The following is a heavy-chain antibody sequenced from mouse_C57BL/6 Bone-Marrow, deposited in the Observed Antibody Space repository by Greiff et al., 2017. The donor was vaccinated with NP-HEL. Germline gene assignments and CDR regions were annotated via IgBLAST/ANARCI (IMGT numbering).Heavy chain of an antibody. D-gene: IGHD2-4*01. V-gene: IGHV1-55*01. J-gene: IGHJ1*03. Sequence: VQLQQPGAELVKPGASVKMSCKASGYTFTSYWITWVKQRPGQGLEWIGDIYPGSGSTNYNEKFKSKATLTVDTSSSTAYMQLSSLTSEDSAVYYGARDFDYDMYWYFDVWGTGTTVTVSS. CDR2: IYPGSGST. CDR3: ARDFDYDMYWYFDV. CDR1: GYTFTSYW.